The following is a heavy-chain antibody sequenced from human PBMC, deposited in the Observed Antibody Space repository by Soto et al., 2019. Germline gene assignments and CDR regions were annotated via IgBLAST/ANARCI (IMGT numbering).Heavy chain of an antibody. CDR2: IIPILGIA. CDR1: GGTFSSYT. V-gene: IGHV1-69*02. Sequence: QVQLVQSGAEVKKPGSSVKVSCKASGGTFSSYTISWVRQAPGQGLEWMGRIIPILGIATYAQKFQGRVTITADKSTSTAYMELSSLRSEDTAVYYCARGTMVRGVTYGMDVWGQGTTVTVSS. CDR3: ARGTMVRGVTYGMDV. D-gene: IGHD3-10*01. J-gene: IGHJ6*02.